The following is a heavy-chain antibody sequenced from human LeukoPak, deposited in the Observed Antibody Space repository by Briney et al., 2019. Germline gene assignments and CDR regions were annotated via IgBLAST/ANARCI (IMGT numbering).Heavy chain of an antibody. CDR1: GFTSSTSV. Sequence: LPGGSLRLSCAASGFTSSTSVMTWVRQAPGKGLEWVSLISGTGANTYYTDSVKGRFTISRDNSKNTVYLQMNSLRAEDTAVYYCARVSITGTTFHLDYWGQGTLVTVSS. D-gene: IGHD1-14*01. CDR3: ARVSITGTTFHLDY. V-gene: IGHV3-23*01. CDR2: ISGTGANT. J-gene: IGHJ4*02.